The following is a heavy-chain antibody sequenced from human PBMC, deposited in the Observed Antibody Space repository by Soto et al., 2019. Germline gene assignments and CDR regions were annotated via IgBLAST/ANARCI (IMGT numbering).Heavy chain of an antibody. J-gene: IGHJ6*02. Sequence: SQTLSLTCAISGDSVSSNSAAWNWIRQSPSRGLEWLGRTYYRSKWYNDYAVSVKSRITINPDTSKNQFSLQLNSVTPEDTAVYYCARDRRGPSSGWLRGAPVYYYCCMDVWGQGTTVTVSS. V-gene: IGHV6-1*01. CDR3: ARDRRGPSSGWLRGAPVYYYCCMDV. CDR1: GDSVSSNSAA. D-gene: IGHD6-19*01. CDR2: TYYRSKWYN.